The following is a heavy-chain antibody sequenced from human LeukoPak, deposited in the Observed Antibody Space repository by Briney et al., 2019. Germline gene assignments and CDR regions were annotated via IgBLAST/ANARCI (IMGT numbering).Heavy chain of an antibody. CDR1: GYTFTSYG. CDR2: ISAYNGNT. D-gene: IGHD2-21*02. V-gene: IGHV1-18*01. J-gene: IGHJ5*02. Sequence: AASVKVSCKASGYTFTSYGISWVWQAPGQGLEWMGWISAYNGNTNYAQKLQGRVTMTTDTSTSTAYIELRSLRSDDTAVYYCARDRDCGGDCSPGWFDPWGQGTLVTVSS. CDR3: ARDRDCGGDCSPGWFDP.